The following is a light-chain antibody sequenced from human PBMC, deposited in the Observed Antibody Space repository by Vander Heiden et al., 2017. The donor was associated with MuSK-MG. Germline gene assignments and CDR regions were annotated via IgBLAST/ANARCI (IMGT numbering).Light chain of an antibody. V-gene: IGLV3-21*02. CDR3: QVGDNESEPPGV. CDR1: TLGTDH. CDR2: VVI. Sequence: SFLLTQAPSVSVAPGETARITCGGDTLGTDHVHCYPQQPGPAPLSIIHVVIARPPGSPDRFSGSKSGSAATLTISGVEAGDDADYYCQVGDNESEPPGVFGGGTKRTVL. J-gene: IGLJ2*01.